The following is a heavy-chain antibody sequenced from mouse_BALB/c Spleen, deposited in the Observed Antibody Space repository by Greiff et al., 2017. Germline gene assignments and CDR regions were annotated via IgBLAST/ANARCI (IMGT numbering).Heavy chain of an antibody. J-gene: IGHJ3*01. CDR2: ISDGGSYT. CDR1: GFTFSDYY. CDR3: ARDYYRYDGAWFAY. V-gene: IGHV5-4*02. D-gene: IGHD2-14*01. Sequence: EVKVVESGGGLVKPGGSLKLSCAASGFTFSDYYMYWVRQTPEKRLEWVATISDGGSYTYYPDSVKGRFTISRDNAKNNLYLQMSSLKSEDTAMYYCARDYYRYDGAWFAYWGQGTLVTVSA.